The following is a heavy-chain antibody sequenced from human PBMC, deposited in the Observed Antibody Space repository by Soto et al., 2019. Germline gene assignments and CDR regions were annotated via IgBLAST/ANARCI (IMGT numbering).Heavy chain of an antibody. D-gene: IGHD3-3*01. CDR2: ISGYNGHT. Sequence: QVQLVQSGTEVKKPGASVKVSCKASGYTFTSYGINWVRQAPGQGLEWMGWISGYNGHTVYAQNLQDRVTITTDTSTSTAYMELRNLRSDDTAVYFCARKGWASLEWSHRALDFWGQGTMVTVSS. J-gene: IGHJ3*01. V-gene: IGHV1-18*01. CDR1: GYTFTSYG. CDR3: ARKGWASLEWSHRALDF.